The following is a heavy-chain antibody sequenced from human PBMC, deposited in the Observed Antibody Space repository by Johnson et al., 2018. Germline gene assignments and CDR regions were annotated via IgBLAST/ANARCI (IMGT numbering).Heavy chain of an antibody. Sequence: VQLVQSGGGLVQPGGSLRLSCAASGFTFSSYSMNWVRQAPGKGLEWVSHISSSSSTIDYADSVKGRFTISRDKAKNSLYLQMNSLRAGDTAVYYCARDCTTIVGCYYYMDVWGKGTTVTVSS. V-gene: IGHV3-48*01. CDR3: ARDCTTIVGCYYYMDV. CDR2: ISSSSSTI. J-gene: IGHJ6*03. CDR1: GFTFSSYS. D-gene: IGHD3-22*01.